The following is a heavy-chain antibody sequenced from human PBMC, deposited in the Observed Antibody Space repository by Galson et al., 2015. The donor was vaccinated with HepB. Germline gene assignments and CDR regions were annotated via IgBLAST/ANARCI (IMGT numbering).Heavy chain of an antibody. CDR1: GFTFDDYA. Sequence: SLRLSCAASGFTFDDYAMHWVRQAPGKGLEWVSGISWNSGSIGYADSVKGRFTISRDDAKNSLYLQMNSLRAEDTALYYCAKVPFRGSGSYPLDYWGQGTLVTVSS. CDR2: ISWNSGSI. CDR3: AKVPFRGSGSYPLDY. J-gene: IGHJ4*02. V-gene: IGHV3-9*01. D-gene: IGHD3-10*01.